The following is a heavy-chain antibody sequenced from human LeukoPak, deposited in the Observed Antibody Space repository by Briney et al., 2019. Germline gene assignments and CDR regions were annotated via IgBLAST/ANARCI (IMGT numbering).Heavy chain of an antibody. D-gene: IGHD2-2*01. J-gene: IGHJ6*02. CDR2: IYTSGST. Sequence: SETLSLTCTVPGGSISSYYWSWIRQPAGKGLEWIGRIYTSGSTNYNPSLKSRVTMSVDTSKNQFSLKLSSVTAADTAVYYCARVRRTGYCSSTSCYHYYYGMDVWGQGTTVTVSS. CDR1: GGSISSYY. CDR3: ARVRRTGYCSSTSCYHYYYGMDV. V-gene: IGHV4-4*07.